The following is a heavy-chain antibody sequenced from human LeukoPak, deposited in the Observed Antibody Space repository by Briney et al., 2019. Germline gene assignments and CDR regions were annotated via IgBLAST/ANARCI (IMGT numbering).Heavy chain of an antibody. V-gene: IGHV3-23*01. Sequence: GGSLRLSCATSGFDFSVYALSWVRQAPGKGLEWVWTITRGDGRAYYADSVKGRFTISRDNSKNALYLQMNSLRAEDTAIYYCAKEEYDYWSDYLTCFDYWGQGTLVTVSS. CDR2: ITRGDGRA. CDR1: GFDFSVYA. J-gene: IGHJ4*02. CDR3: AKEEYDYWSDYLTCFDY. D-gene: IGHD3-3*01.